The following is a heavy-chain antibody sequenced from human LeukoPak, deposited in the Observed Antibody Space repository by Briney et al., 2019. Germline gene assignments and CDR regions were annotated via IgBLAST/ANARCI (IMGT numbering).Heavy chain of an antibody. J-gene: IGHJ4*02. CDR2: IYYSGST. Sequence: SETLSLTCTVSGGSISSHYWSWIRHPPGKGLEWIGYIYYSGSTNYNPSLKSRVTISVDTSKNQFSLKLSSVTAADTAVYYCARGGPATPYSSEIEYYFDYWGQGTLVTVSS. CDR1: GGSISSHY. CDR3: ARGGPATPYSSEIEYYFDY. D-gene: IGHD6-25*01. V-gene: IGHV4-59*11.